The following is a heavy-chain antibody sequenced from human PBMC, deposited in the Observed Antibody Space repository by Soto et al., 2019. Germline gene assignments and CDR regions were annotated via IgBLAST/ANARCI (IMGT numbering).Heavy chain of an antibody. V-gene: IGHV1-46*01. CDR3: AREKNTGDSYTYCEPGGFFQY. Sequence: QVLLVQSGAEVKKPGTSVKLSCKASGYIFTAYSMHWVRQAPGQGPQWMGVINPGAGYTKYAQKFQDRVTMTRDTSTITVYLALSSLRSDDTAVYYCAREKNTGDSYTYCEPGGFFQYWGQGTLITVSS. J-gene: IGHJ1*01. D-gene: IGHD3-16*02. CDR1: GYIFTAYS. CDR2: INPGAGYT.